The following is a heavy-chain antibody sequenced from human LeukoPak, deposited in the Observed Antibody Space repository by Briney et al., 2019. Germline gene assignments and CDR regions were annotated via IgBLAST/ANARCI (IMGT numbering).Heavy chain of an antibody. D-gene: IGHD3-9*01. V-gene: IGHV4-34*01. J-gene: IGHJ6*03. Sequence: SETLSLTCAVYGGSFSGYYWSWIRQPPGKGLEWIGEINHSGSTNYNPSLKSRVTISVDTSKNQFSLKLSSVTAADTAVYYCARRVGALRYFDWSPAYYYYYYMDVWGKGTTVTISS. CDR1: GGSFSGYY. CDR3: ARRVGALRYFDWSPAYYYYYYMDV. CDR2: INHSGST.